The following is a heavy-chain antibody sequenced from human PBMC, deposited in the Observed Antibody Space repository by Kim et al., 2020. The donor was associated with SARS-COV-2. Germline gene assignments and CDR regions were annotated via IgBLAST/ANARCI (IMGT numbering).Heavy chain of an antibody. Sequence: SETLSLTCTVSGGSISSYYWSWIRQPPGKGLEWIGYIYYSGSTNYNPSLKSRVTISVDTSKNQFSLKLSSVTAADTAVYYCARVVDSSDYYFDYWGQGTLVTVSS. V-gene: IGHV4-59*01. CDR3: ARVVDSSDYYFDY. J-gene: IGHJ4*02. CDR1: GGSISSYY. CDR2: IYYSGST. D-gene: IGHD6-19*01.